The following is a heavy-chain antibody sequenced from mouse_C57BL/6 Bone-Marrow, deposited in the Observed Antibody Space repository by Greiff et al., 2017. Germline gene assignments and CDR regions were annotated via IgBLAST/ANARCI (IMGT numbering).Heavy chain of an antibody. D-gene: IGHD4-1*01. Sequence: EVQRVASGGGLVKPGGSLKLSCAASGFTFSDYGLHWVRPAPEKGLEWVAYISSGSSTIYYADTVKGRFTISRVDAKNTLFLQMTSRRSEYTAMDYCTKRGRGVYWGQGTTLTVSS. CDR2: ISSGSSTI. CDR3: TKRGRGVY. V-gene: IGHV5-17*01. CDR1: GFTFSDYG. J-gene: IGHJ2*01.